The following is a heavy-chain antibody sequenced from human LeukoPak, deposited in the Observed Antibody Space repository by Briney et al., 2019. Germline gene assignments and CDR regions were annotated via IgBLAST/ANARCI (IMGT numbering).Heavy chain of an antibody. CDR1: GFTFGHNA. CDR3: AKDASGDGYFDY. D-gene: IGHD5-12*01. CDR2: VTWNSGSI. J-gene: IGHJ4*02. V-gene: IGHV3-9*01. Sequence: GRSLRLSCAASGFTFGHNAMHWVRQAPGKGLEWVSGVTWNSGSIGYADSVKGRFTISRDDAKNSLYLQMNSLRAEDTALYYCAKDASGDGYFDYWGQGTLVTVSS.